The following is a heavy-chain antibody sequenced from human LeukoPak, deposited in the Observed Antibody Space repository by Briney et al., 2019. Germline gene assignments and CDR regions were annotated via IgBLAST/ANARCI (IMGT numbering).Heavy chain of an antibody. CDR2: IYHSGST. V-gene: IGHV4-59*08. Sequence: KPSETLSLTCTVSGGSISSFYWSWIRQTPGKGLEWIGYIYHSGSTNYNPSLKSRVAISVDTSKNQFSLHLNSVTAADTAVYYCARQMYAATIDYWGQGTLVTVSS. D-gene: IGHD1-26*01. J-gene: IGHJ4*02. CDR3: ARQMYAATIDY. CDR1: GGSISSFY.